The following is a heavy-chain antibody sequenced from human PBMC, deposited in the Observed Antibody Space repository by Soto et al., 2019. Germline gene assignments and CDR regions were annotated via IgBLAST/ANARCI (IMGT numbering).Heavy chain of an antibody. Sequence: EVQLVESGGGLVQPGRSLRLSCAASGFTFDNCGMHWVRQAPGKGLEWVAGISWDSSTIGYADSVKGRFIISRDDAKNSMYLQMDSLRGEGTALYYCVQGRYPTMATPLDHWGQGTQVIVSS. CDR2: ISWDSSTI. V-gene: IGHV3-9*01. D-gene: IGHD2-15*01. J-gene: IGHJ4*02. CDR1: GFTFDNCG. CDR3: VQGRYPTMATPLDH.